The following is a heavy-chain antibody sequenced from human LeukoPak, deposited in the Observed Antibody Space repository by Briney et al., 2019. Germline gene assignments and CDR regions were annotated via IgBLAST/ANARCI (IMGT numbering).Heavy chain of an antibody. Sequence: GGSLRLSCAASGFIFSSYWMGWVRQAPGKGLEWAANIKGDASAKHYVDSVKGRLTISRDNADNSVYLQMNSLRVEDTAVYYCARDVVGALDYWGQGTLVTVSS. D-gene: IGHD1-26*01. J-gene: IGHJ4*02. V-gene: IGHV3-7*01. CDR2: IKGDASAK. CDR1: GFIFSSYW. CDR3: ARDVVGALDY.